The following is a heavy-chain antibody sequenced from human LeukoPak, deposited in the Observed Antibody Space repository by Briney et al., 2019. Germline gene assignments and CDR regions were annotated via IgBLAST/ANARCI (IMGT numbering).Heavy chain of an antibody. CDR1: GFTFSDCY. Sequence: PGGSLRLSCAASGFTFSDCYMTWIRQAPGKGLEWLSYISGSGDSKFYADSVKGRFTISRDNAKNSLYLQMNSLRAEDTAVHYCARRTYSNYFFDYWGQGTLVTVSS. CDR3: ARRTYSNYFFDY. V-gene: IGHV3-11*01. CDR2: ISGSGDSK. J-gene: IGHJ4*02. D-gene: IGHD4-11*01.